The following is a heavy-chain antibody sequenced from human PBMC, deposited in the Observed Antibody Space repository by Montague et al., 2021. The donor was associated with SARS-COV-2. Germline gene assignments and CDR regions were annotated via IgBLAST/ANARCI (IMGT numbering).Heavy chain of an antibody. CDR2: IYYSGST. V-gene: IGHV4-59*01. CDR1: GGSISSYY. Sequence: SETLSLTCTVSGGSISSYYWSWIRQPPGKGLEWIGYIYYSGSTNYNPSLKSRVTISVDTSKNQFSLKLSSVTAADTAVYYCARALRVGVVTVPAFDIWGQGTMVTVSS. CDR3: ARALRVGVVTVPAFDI. D-gene: IGHD2-21*02. J-gene: IGHJ3*02.